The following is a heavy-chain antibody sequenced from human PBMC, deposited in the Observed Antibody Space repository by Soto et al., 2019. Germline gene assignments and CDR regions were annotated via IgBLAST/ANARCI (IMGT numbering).Heavy chain of an antibody. J-gene: IGHJ4*02. D-gene: IGHD4-17*01. Sequence: EVQLVESGGGLVQAGGSLRLSCAASGFTVSSNYMTWVRQAPGKGLEWVSVIYFGNTTYYADSVKGRFTISRDNSKNTLYLQMHSLRAEDTAVYYCARVEGYGDHWGRWGQGTLVTVSS. CDR3: ARVEGYGDHWGR. CDR1: GFTVSSNY. CDR2: IYFGNTT. V-gene: IGHV3-66*01.